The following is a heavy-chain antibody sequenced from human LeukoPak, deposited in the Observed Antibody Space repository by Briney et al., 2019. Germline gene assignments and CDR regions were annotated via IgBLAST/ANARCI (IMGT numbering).Heavy chain of an antibody. CDR1: GGSFSGYY. D-gene: IGHD3-22*01. J-gene: IGHJ3*02. V-gene: IGHV4-34*01. Sequence: SETLSLTCAVYGGSFSGYYWSWIRQPPGKGLEWIGEINHSGSNNYNPSLKSRVTISVDTSKNQFSLKLSSVTAADTAVYYCARGGDSSGYYLLDAFDIWGQGTMVTVSS. CDR3: ARGGDSSGYYLLDAFDI. CDR2: INHSGSN.